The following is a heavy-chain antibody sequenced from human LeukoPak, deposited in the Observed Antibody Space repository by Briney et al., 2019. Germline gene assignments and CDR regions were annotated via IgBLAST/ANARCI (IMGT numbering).Heavy chain of an antibody. Sequence: GGTLRLSCVASGLTFSDYYLSWIRQAPGKGLEWVSYIGPSGTTILYADSVKGRFTISRDNAKNSLYLQMNSLRAEDAAVYYCASANSSSWYNFDYWGQGTLVTVSS. J-gene: IGHJ4*02. CDR1: GLTFSDYY. D-gene: IGHD6-13*01. CDR3: ASANSSSWYNFDY. V-gene: IGHV3-11*04. CDR2: IGPSGTTI.